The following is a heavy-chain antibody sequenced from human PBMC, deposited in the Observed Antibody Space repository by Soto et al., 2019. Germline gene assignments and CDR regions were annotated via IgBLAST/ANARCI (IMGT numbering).Heavy chain of an antibody. CDR2: IYYSGST. CDR3: AREFFILVRGVIVSSAPLNWFDP. V-gene: IGHV4-30-4*01. J-gene: IGHJ5*02. Sequence: LSLTCTVSGGSISSGDYYWSWIRQPPGKGLEWIGYIYYSGSTYCNPSLKSRVTISVDTSKNQFSLKLSSVTAADTAVYYCAREFFILVRGVIVSSAPLNWFDPWGQGTLVTVSS. D-gene: IGHD3-10*01. CDR1: GGSISSGDYY.